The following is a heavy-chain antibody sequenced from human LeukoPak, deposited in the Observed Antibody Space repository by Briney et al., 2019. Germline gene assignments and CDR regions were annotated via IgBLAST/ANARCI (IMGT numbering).Heavy chain of an antibody. J-gene: IGHJ4*02. CDR3: ARDCIGCHGFDH. V-gene: IGHV1-69*04. CDR1: GGTFSSYT. CDR2: IIPILGIA. Sequence: SVKVSCKSSGGTFSSYTISCVRQAPGQGLEWMGRIIPILGIANYAQKFQGRVTITADKSTSTAYMELSSLRSEDTAVYYCARDCIGCHGFDHWGQGTLVTVSS. D-gene: IGHD2-15*01.